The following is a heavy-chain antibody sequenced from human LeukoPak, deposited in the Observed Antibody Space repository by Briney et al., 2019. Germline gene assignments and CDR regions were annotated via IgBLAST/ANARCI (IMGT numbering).Heavy chain of an antibody. Sequence: GGSLRLSCAASGFTFSSYWMSWVRQAPGKELEWVANIKQDGSEKYYVDSVKGRFTISRDNAKNSLYLQMNSLRAEDTAVYYCARDLAAVVNWFDPWGQGTLVTVSS. CDR1: GFTFSSYW. CDR3: ARDLAAVVNWFDP. CDR2: IKQDGSEK. J-gene: IGHJ5*02. D-gene: IGHD6-13*01. V-gene: IGHV3-7*01.